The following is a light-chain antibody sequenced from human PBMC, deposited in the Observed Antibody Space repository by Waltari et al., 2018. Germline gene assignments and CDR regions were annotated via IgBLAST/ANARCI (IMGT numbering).Light chain of an antibody. CDR1: SSDVGSYNR. J-gene: IGLJ3*02. V-gene: IGLV2-18*02. CDR3: SSYTSSSTWV. Sequence: QSALTQPPSVSGSPRQSVTISCTGTSSDVGSYNRVSWYQPPPGTAPKLMIYEVSNRPSGVPDRFSGSKSGNRASLTISGLQAEDEADYYCSSYTSSSTWVFGGGTKLTVL. CDR2: EVS.